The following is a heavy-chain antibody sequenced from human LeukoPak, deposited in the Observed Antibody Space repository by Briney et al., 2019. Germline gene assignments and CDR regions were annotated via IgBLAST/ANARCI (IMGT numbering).Heavy chain of an antibody. Sequence: SETLSLTCTVSGGSISSYYWSWIRQPAGKGLEWIGRIYTSGSTNYNPSLKSRVTMSVDMSKNQFSLKLSSVTAADTAVYYCARVSKQWLVESGELIDYWGQGTLVTVSS. CDR3: ARVSKQWLVESGELIDY. CDR1: GGSISSYY. D-gene: IGHD6-19*01. J-gene: IGHJ4*02. V-gene: IGHV4-4*07. CDR2: IYTSGST.